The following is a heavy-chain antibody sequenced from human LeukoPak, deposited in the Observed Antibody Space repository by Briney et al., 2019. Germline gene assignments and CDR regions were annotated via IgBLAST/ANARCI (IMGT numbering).Heavy chain of an antibody. CDR2: IYSGGST. CDR1: GFAVSSNY. D-gene: IGHD6-19*01. CDR3: ARESYNSGIHY. J-gene: IGHJ4*02. V-gene: IGHV3-53*01. Sequence: RTGGSLRLSCAASGFAVSSNYMSWVRQAPGKGLERVSVIYSGGSTYYADSVKGRFTISRDNSKNTLYLQMNSLRAADTAVYYCARESYNSGIHYWGQETLVTVPS.